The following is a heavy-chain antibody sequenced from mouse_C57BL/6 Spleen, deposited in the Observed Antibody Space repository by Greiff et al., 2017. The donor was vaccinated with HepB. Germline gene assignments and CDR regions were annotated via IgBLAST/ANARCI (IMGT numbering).Heavy chain of an antibody. CDR2: ISYDGSN. J-gene: IGHJ4*01. D-gene: IGHD3-1*01. Sequence: EVKLQESGPGLVKPSQSLSLTCSVTGYSITSGYYWNWIRQFPGNKLEWMGYISYDGSNNYNPSLKNRISITRDTSKNQFFLKLNSVTTEDTATYYCARERQLGYAMDYWGQGTSVTVSS. CDR1: GYSITSGYY. CDR3: ARERQLGYAMDY. V-gene: IGHV3-6*01.